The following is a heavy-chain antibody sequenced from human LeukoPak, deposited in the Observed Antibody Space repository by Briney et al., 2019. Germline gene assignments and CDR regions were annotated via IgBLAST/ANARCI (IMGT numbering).Heavy chain of an antibody. D-gene: IGHD2-2*01. CDR2: IYDSGNT. CDR3: ARDKKGTSCYDY. Sequence: SETLSLTCTVSGGSITNYYWSWIRQPPGKGLEWIGYIYDSGNTNYNPSLQSRVTISVDTSKNQFSLKLRSVTAADTAVYYCARDKKGTSCYDYWGQGTLVTVSS. CDR1: GGSITNYY. V-gene: IGHV4-59*01. J-gene: IGHJ4*02.